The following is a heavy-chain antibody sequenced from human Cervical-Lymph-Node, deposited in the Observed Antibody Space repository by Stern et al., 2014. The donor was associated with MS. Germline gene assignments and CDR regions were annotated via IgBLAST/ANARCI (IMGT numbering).Heavy chain of an antibody. CDR3: ARSEYLSYVPVGN. Sequence: QVQLVQSGAEMRSPGSSVKVSCKASGGGFSTYAITWVRQAPGQGLAWMGRSIPSFGTADYAQKFQGRVTFTADASTSTAYMELSTLRSDDTAIYYCARSEYLSYVPVGNWGQGTLVTVSS. CDR1: GGGFSTYA. V-gene: IGHV1-69*18. J-gene: IGHJ4*02. CDR2: SIPSFGTA. D-gene: IGHD1-26*01.